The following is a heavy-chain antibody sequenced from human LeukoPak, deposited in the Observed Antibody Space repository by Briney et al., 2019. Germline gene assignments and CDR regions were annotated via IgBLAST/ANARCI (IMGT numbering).Heavy chain of an antibody. J-gene: IGHJ3*02. CDR2: IEGKSYSGTT. V-gene: IGHV3-15*04. Sequence: PGGSLSLSCAASGFIFSNAWMRWVRRARGEGRVGVGCIEGKSYSGTTDYAARANGRFTISRDDPKNTLYLQTNSLKTDYTPVYYSTTDRRINGTTSEAFDIWGQGTMVTASS. D-gene: IGHD1-7*01. CDR1: GFIFSNAW. CDR3: TTDRRINGTTSEAFDI.